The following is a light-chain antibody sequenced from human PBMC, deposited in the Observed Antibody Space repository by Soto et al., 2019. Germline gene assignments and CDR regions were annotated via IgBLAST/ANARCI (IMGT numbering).Light chain of an antibody. CDR3: QVFGRSGT. CDR1: QLVVTDY. V-gene: IGKV3-20*01. Sequence: DIVLTQSPGTLSLSPGERATLSCRASQLVVTDYLHWYQQKPGQAPRLLIYGALNRATGIPDRFSGSGSRTDFTLTISRLEPEDCAVYYCQVFGRSGTFGPGTNVDI. CDR2: GAL. J-gene: IGKJ3*01.